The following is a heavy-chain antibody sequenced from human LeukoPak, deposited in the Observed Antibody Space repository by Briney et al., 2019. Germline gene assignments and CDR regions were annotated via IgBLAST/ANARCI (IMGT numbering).Heavy chain of an antibody. V-gene: IGHV4-59*01. CDR2: IYYSGST. CDR1: GGSISSYY. CDR3: ARGYYDFWSGQLYYYYYYMDV. D-gene: IGHD3-3*01. Sequence: KPSETLSLTCTVSGGSISSYYWSWIRQHPGKGLEWIGYIYYSGSTNYNPSLKSRVTISVDTSKNQFSLKLSSVTAADTAVYYWARGYYDFWSGQLYYYYYYMDVWGKGTTVTVSS. J-gene: IGHJ6*03.